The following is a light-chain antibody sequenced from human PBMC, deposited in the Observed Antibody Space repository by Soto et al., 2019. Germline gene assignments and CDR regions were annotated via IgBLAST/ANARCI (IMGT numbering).Light chain of an antibody. CDR3: QSSDSSGTVV. J-gene: IGLJ2*01. V-gene: IGLV3-25*03. CDR1: ALPKQY. CDR2: KDS. Sequence: SYELTQPPSVSVSPGQTARITCSGDALPKQYAYWYQQKPGQAPVLVIYKDSERPSGIPERFSGSSSGTTVTLTISGGQAEDEADYYCQSSDSSGTVVFGGGTKPTVL.